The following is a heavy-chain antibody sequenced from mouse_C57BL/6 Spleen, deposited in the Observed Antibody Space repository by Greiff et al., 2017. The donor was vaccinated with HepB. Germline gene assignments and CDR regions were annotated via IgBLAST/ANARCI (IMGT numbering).Heavy chain of an antibody. Sequence: QFLLLPSGAELVKPGSSVKLSCSASGFSFTRFLLPWVKQMPGQGLELIGSIHPSDSDTNYNQKFKGKATLTVDKSSSTAYMQLSSLTSEDSAVYYCAIEGVTGYFDYWGQGTTLTVSS. J-gene: IGHJ2*01. CDR3: AIEGVTGYFDY. V-gene: IGHV1-74*01. CDR2: IHPSDSDT. D-gene: IGHD2-2*01. CDR1: GFSFTRFL.